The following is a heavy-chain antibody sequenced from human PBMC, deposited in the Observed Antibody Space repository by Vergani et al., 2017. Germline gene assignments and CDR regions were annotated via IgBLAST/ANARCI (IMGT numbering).Heavy chain of an antibody. CDR1: GGSISSSSYY. CDR2: IYYSGST. CDR3: AREDIVVVPAAISYYYYYYYMDV. J-gene: IGHJ6*03. Sequence: QLQLQESGPGLVKPSETLSLTCTVSGGSISSSSYYWGWIRQPPGKGLEWIGSIYYSGSTYYNPSLKSRVTISVDTSTNQFSLKLSSVTAADTAVYYCAREDIVVVPAAISYYYYYYYMDVWGKGTTVTVSS. V-gene: IGHV4-39*07. D-gene: IGHD2-2*02.